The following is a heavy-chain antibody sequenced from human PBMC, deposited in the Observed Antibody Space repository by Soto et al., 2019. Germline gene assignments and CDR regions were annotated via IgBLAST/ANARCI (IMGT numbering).Heavy chain of an antibody. CDR3: AKAAQPDIVVVPGYGMDV. CDR1: GFTFSSYA. V-gene: IGHV3-23*01. Sequence: GGSLRLSCAASGFTFSSYAMSWVRQAPGKGLEWVSAISGSGGSTYYADSVKGRFTISRDNSKNTLYLQMNSLRAEDTAVYYYAKAAQPDIVVVPGYGMDVWGQGTTVTVSS. J-gene: IGHJ6*02. D-gene: IGHD2-2*01. CDR2: ISGSGGST.